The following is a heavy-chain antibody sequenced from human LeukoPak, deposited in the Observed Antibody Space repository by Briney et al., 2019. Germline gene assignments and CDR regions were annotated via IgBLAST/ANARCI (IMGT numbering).Heavy chain of an antibody. CDR3: ARDGADFDFWSGRIRDYYYYMDV. V-gene: IGHV3-11*01. Sequence: GGSLRLSCAASGFTFSDYYMSWIRQAPGKGLEWVSYISSSGSTIYYADSVKGRFTISRDNAKNSLYLQMNSLRAEDTAVYYCARDGADFDFWSGRIRDYYYYMDVWGKGTTVTVSS. CDR2: ISSSGSTI. CDR1: GFTFSDYY. J-gene: IGHJ6*03. D-gene: IGHD3-3*01.